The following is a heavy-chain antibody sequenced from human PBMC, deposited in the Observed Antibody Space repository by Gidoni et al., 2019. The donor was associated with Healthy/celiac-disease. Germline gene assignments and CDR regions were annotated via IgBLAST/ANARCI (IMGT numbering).Heavy chain of an antibody. CDR2: IVGSSGST. CDR3: ANVKAAASTHY. J-gene: IGHJ4*02. V-gene: IGHV3-23*01. Sequence: EVQLLESGGGLVQPGGSLRLSCAASGVTFSSYAMSWVRQAPGKGLEWVSAIVGSSGSTYYADSMKGRFTISRDNSKNTLYLQMSSLGAEDTAVYYCANVKAAASTHYWSQGTLVTVSS. CDR1: GVTFSSYA. D-gene: IGHD6-13*01.